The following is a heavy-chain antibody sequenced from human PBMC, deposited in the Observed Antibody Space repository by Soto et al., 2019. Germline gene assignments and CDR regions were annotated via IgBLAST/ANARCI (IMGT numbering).Heavy chain of an antibody. CDR3: ARDTDILTGYYTAFDI. J-gene: IGHJ3*02. CDR1: GFTFSSYW. CDR2: IKQDGSGK. Sequence: GGSLRLSCAASGFTFSSYWMSWVRQAPGKGLEWVANIKQDGSGKYYVDSVKGRFTISRDNAKNPLYLQMNSLRAEDTAVYYCARDTDILTGYYTAFDIWGQGTMVTVSS. V-gene: IGHV3-7*01. D-gene: IGHD3-9*01.